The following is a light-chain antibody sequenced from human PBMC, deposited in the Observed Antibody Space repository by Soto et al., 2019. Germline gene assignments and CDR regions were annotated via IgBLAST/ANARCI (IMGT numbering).Light chain of an antibody. CDR3: QQYNNWPPLT. J-gene: IGKJ4*01. CDR1: QYINTR. CDR2: QTS. V-gene: IGKV3D-15*01. Sequence: EIVLTQSPATLSSFPGDRFTLSCRASQYINTRLAWYQHRPGQAPRLLIYQTSLRAAGIPARFSGSGSGTEFTLTISSLQSEDFAVYYCQQYNNWPPLTFGGGTKVDIK.